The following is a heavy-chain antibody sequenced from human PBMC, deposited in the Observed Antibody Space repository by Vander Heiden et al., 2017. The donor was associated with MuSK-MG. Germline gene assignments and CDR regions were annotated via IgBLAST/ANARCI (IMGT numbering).Heavy chain of an antibody. CDR2: INHSGST. V-gene: IGHV4-34*01. CDR3: ARNQEESPSYFDY. Sequence: QVQLQQWGAGLLKPSETLSPTCAVYGGSFSGYYWSWVRQPPGKGLEWIGEINHSGSTNYNPSLKSRVTISVDTSKNQFSLKLSSVTAADTAVYYCARNQEESPSYFDYWGQGTLVTVSS. CDR1: GGSFSGYY. J-gene: IGHJ4*02.